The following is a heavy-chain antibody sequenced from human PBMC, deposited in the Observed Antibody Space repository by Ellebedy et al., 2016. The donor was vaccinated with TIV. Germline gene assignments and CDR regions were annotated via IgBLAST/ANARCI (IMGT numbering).Heavy chain of an antibody. J-gene: IGHJ4*02. CDR1: RYTFTSYY. D-gene: IGHD3-16*01. CDR3: ARDLGAVGRAVGGYDY. CDR2: INPSGGST. V-gene: IGHV1-46*01. Sequence: ASVKVSXKASRYTFTSYYMHWVRQAPGQGLEWMGIINPSGGSTSYAQKFQGRVTMTRDTSTSTVYMELSSLRSEDTAVYYCARDLGAVGRAVGGYDYWGQGTLVSVSS.